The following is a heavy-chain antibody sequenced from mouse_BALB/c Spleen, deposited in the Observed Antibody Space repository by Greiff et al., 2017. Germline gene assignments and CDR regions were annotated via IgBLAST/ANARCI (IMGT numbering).Heavy chain of an antibody. Sequence: VQRVESGAELVRPGTSVKVSCKASGYAFTNYLIELVKQRPGQGLEWIGVINPGSGGTNYNEKFKGKATLTADKSSSTAYMQLSSLTSDDSAVYYCALIYYGNHLGFDYWGQGTTLTVSS. CDR1: GYAFTNYL. V-gene: IGHV1-54*03. CDR2: INPGSGGT. J-gene: IGHJ2*01. D-gene: IGHD2-1*01. CDR3: ALIYYGNHLGFDY.